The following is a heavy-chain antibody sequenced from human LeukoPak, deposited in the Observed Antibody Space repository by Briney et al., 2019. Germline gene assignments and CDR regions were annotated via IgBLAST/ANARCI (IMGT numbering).Heavy chain of an antibody. CDR1: GYTFTGYY. CDR3: ARPRLGIVAFDP. V-gene: IGHV1-2*02. Sequence: ASVKVSCKASGYTFTGYYMHWVLQAPGQGLEWMGWINPNSGGTNYAQKFQGRVTMTRDTSISTAYMELSRLRSDDTAVYYCARPRLGIVAFDPWGQGTLVTVSS. D-gene: IGHD2-15*01. CDR2: INPNSGGT. J-gene: IGHJ5*02.